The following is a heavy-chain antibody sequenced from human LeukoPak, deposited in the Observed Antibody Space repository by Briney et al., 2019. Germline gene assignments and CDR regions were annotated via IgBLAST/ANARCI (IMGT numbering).Heavy chain of an antibody. Sequence: PGGSLRLSCTTSGFNFGDHAMTWVRQAPGKGLEWVGFIRSKAYRCTTEYAAAVKGRFTISRDDSKSVVYLQMSSLKSEDTAVYYCSRGPIQLWVHNGVDVWGQGTTVTVSS. D-gene: IGHD5-18*01. CDR2: IRSKAYRCTT. V-gene: IGHV3-49*04. CDR3: SRGPIQLWVHNGVDV. CDR1: GFNFGDHA. J-gene: IGHJ6*02.